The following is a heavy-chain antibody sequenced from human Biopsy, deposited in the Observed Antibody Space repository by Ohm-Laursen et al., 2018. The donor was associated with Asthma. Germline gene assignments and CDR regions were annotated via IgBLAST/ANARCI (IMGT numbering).Heavy chain of an antibody. V-gene: IGHV4-59*12. D-gene: IGHD2-2*01. CDR1: GGPITSFY. J-gene: IGHJ5*02. Sequence: SDTLSLTCTVSGGPITSFYWSWTRQPPGRGLEWIGYIYFSGNTNYNPSLKSRVTISIDTSKNQFPLKLSSVTAADTAVYYCARAGQCSSASCYNPGWFDPWGQGTLVTVSS. CDR3: ARAGQCSSASCYNPGWFDP. CDR2: IYFSGNT.